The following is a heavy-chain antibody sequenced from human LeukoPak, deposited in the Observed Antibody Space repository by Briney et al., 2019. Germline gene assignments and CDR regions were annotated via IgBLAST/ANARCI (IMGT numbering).Heavy chain of an antibody. D-gene: IGHD1-26*01. J-gene: IGHJ4*02. Sequence: ASVKVSCKVSGYTLTELSMHWVRQAPGKGLEWMGGFDPEDGETIYAQKFQGRITMTGDTSTSTVYLELSSLRSEDTAVYYRARGAFSGTYGHNDYWGQGTLVTVSS. CDR1: GYTLTELS. CDR3: ARGAFSGTYGHNDY. V-gene: IGHV1-24*01. CDR2: FDPEDGET.